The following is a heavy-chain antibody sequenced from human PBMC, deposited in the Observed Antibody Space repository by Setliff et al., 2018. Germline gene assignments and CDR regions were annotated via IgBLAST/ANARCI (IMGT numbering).Heavy chain of an antibody. V-gene: IGHV3-20*04. Sequence: LRLSCAASGFTFDDYGMAWVRQAPGKGLEWVSGINWSGAGTGYADSVKGRFTMSRDNTNNSLYLQMNDLRVEDTALYYCARGGVAATAPNGLWGQGTLVTVSS. D-gene: IGHD6-13*01. CDR1: GFTFDDYG. CDR3: ARGGVAATAPNGL. CDR2: INWSGAGT. J-gene: IGHJ1*01.